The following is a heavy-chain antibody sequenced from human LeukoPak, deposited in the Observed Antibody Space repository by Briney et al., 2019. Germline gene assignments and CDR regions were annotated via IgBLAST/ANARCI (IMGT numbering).Heavy chain of an antibody. J-gene: IGHJ4*02. D-gene: IGHD3-22*01. Sequence: GGSLRLSCAASGFTFSSYWMSWVRQAPGKGLEWVANMKQDGSEKYYVDSVKGRFTISRDNAKNSLYLQMNSLRAEDTAVYYCARVGYYDSSGYSLPLGYWGQGTLVTVSS. CDR2: MKQDGSEK. CDR1: GFTFSSYW. CDR3: ARVGYYDSSGYSLPLGY. V-gene: IGHV3-7*01.